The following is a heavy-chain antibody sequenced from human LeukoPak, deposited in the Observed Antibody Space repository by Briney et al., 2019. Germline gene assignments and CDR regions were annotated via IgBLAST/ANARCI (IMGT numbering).Heavy chain of an antibody. J-gene: IGHJ4*02. CDR1: GFTFSSYS. D-gene: IGHD6-13*01. CDR2: ISSSSSYI. CDR3: ATDRDSSRQKRFDY. V-gene: IGHV3-21*01. Sequence: GGSLRLSCAASGFTFSSYSMNWVRQAPGKGLEWVSSISSSSSYIYYADSVKGRFTISRDNAKNSLYLQMNSLRAEDTAVYYCATDRDSSRQKRFDYWGQGTLVTVSS.